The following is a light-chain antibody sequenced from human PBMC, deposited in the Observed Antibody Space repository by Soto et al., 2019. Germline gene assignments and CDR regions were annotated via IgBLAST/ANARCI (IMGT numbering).Light chain of an antibody. V-gene: IGLV2-8*01. J-gene: IGLJ2*01. CDR1: SSDVGFYNY. CDR2: EVS. Sequence: QSALTQPPSASGSPGQSVTISCTGTSSDVGFYNYVSWYQQHPGKAPKLFIYEVSKRPSGVPDRFSGSKSGNTASLTVSGLQAEDEADYYCSSYAGSDTYVIFGGVTKLTVL. CDR3: SSYAGSDTYVI.